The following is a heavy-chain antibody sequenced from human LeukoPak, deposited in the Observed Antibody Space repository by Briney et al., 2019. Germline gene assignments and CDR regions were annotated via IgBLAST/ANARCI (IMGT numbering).Heavy chain of an antibody. Sequence: PSETLSLTCTVSGGSISSSSYYWGWIRQPPGKGLEWIGSIYYSGSTYYNPSLKSRVTISVDTSKNQFSLKLSSVTAADTAVYYCVRIRAGGAYFDYWGQGTLVTVSS. D-gene: IGHD4-23*01. J-gene: IGHJ4*02. V-gene: IGHV4-39*01. CDR2: IYYSGST. CDR1: GGSISSSSYY. CDR3: VRIRAGGAYFDY.